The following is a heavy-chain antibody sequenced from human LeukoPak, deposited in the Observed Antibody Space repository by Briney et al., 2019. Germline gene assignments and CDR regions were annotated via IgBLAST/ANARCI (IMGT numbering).Heavy chain of an antibody. D-gene: IGHD3-9*01. V-gene: IGHV3-7*01. CDR2: IKPDVSGE. J-gene: IGHJ4*02. CDR3: LTSMGY. CDR1: GLTFSNHW. Sequence: PGGSLRLSCAATGLTFSNHWMNWVRQAPGKGLEWVANIKPDVSGEYYVDSVKGRFIISRDNAKNSVYLQMNSLRAEDTAVYYMLTSMGYWGPRTLVTVSS.